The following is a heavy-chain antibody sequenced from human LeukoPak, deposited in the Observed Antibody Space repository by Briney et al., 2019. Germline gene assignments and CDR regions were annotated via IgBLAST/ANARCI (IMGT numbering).Heavy chain of an antibody. CDR3: ARGRYYFDY. V-gene: IGHV4-59*01. CDR1: GGSISRYY. Sequence: PSEALSLTCTVSGGSISRYYWSWVRQTPGKGLEWIGYIYYSGSTNYNPSLKSRVTISVDTSKNQFSLKLTSVTAADTAVYYCARGRYYFDYWGQGTLVTVSS. CDR2: IYYSGST. J-gene: IGHJ4*02.